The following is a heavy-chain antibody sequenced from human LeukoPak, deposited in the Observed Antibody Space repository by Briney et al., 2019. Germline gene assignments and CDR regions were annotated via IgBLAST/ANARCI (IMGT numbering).Heavy chain of an antibody. D-gene: IGHD3-10*01. CDR3: ARGYYSGSGSYFDY. CDR1: GFTFSSYW. J-gene: IGHJ4*02. CDR2: INSDGSST. Sequence: GGSLRLSCAASGFTFSSYWMHWVRQAPGKGLVWVSRINSDGSSTTYADSVKGRFTISRDNAKNSLYLQMNSLRAEDTAVYSCARGYYSGSGSYFDYWGQGTLVTVSS. V-gene: IGHV3-74*03.